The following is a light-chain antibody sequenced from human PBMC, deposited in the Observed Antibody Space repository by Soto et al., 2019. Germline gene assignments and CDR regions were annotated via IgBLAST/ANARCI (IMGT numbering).Light chain of an antibody. V-gene: IGKV1-9*01. Sequence: DIQLTQSPSFLSASVGDRVTITCRASQGISSYLAWYQQPPGKAPKLLIYGASTLQRGVSSRFSDSGSGTEFTLTISSLHPEDFATYYCQHLNTYPRTFGQGTKLEVK. CDR3: QHLNTYPRT. CDR1: QGISSY. CDR2: GAS. J-gene: IGKJ2*01.